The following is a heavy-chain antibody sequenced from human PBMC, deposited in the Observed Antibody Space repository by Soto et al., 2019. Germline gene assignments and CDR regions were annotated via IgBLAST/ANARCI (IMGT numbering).Heavy chain of an antibody. Sequence: QVQLQESGPGLVKPSETLSLTCTVSGGSISSYYWSWIRQPPGKGLEWIGYIYYSGSTNYNPSLKSRDTISVDTSKNQFSLKLSSVTAADTAVYYCARAYGDYVFDYWGQGTLVTVSS. CDR3: ARAYGDYVFDY. V-gene: IGHV4-59*01. J-gene: IGHJ4*02. D-gene: IGHD4-17*01. CDR1: GGSISSYY. CDR2: IYYSGST.